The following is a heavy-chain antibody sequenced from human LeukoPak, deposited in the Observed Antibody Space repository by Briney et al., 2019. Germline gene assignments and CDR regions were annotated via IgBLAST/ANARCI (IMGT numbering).Heavy chain of an antibody. CDR2: RNPNNGNT. D-gene: IGHD3-3*01. CDR1: GYTFTSYD. Sequence: GASVKVSCKASGYTFTSYDINWVRQATGQGLEWMGWRNPNNGNTGYAQKFQGRVTMTRNTSISTAYMELSSLRSEDTAVYYCARVGYDFWSGYSNWFDPWGQGTLVTVSS. J-gene: IGHJ5*02. V-gene: IGHV1-8*01. CDR3: ARVGYDFWSGYSNWFDP.